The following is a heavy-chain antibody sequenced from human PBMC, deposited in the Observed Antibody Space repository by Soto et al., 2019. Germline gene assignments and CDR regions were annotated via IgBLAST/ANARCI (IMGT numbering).Heavy chain of an antibody. V-gene: IGHV4-59*01. CDR3: ARGGWKLFDY. Sequence: SETLGLTCTVSGGSISSYYWSWIRQPPGKGLEWIGYFYYSGSTNYNPSLKSRVTISVDTSKNQFSLKLSSVTAADTAVYYCARGGWKLFDYWGQGTLVTVSS. CDR1: GGSISSYY. CDR2: FYYSGST. J-gene: IGHJ4*02. D-gene: IGHD6-19*01.